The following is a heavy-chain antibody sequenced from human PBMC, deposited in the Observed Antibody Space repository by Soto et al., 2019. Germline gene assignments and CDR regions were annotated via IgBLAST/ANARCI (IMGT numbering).Heavy chain of an antibody. CDR1: GFTFSSYG. CDR2: ISYDGSNK. Sequence: GGSLRLSCAASGFTFSSYGMHWVRQAPGKGLEWVAVISYDGSNKYYADSVKGRFTISRDNSKNTLYLQMNSLRAEDTAVYYCARDREKWSGYEFVDYWGQGTLVTVSS. D-gene: IGHD5-12*01. V-gene: IGHV3-30*03. CDR3: ARDREKWSGYEFVDY. J-gene: IGHJ4*02.